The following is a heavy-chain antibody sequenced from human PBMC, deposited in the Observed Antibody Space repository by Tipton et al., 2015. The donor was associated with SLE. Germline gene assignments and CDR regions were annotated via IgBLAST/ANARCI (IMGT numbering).Heavy chain of an antibody. CDR1: GFSFDAYA. V-gene: IGHV3-9*01. Sequence: SLRLSCAASGFSFDAYAMHWVRQAPGKGLEWVAGIGWDSAYIAYEDSVEGRFTISRDNAKKSLYLQMDSLRPDDTAFYYCVRVGTPDYYMDVWGKGTRVTVSS. CDR2: IGWDSAYI. J-gene: IGHJ6*03. D-gene: IGHD7-27*01. CDR3: VRVGTPDYYMDV.